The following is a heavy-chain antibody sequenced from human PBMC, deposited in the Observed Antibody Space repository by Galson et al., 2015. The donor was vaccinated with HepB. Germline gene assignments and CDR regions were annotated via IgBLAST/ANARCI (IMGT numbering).Heavy chain of an antibody. D-gene: IGHD6-6*01. CDR1: GFTFSSYN. Sequence: SLRLSCAASGFTFSSYNMNWVRQAPGKGLEWVSSITRTSPSIYYADSVKGRFTISRDNAKNSLYLQMNSLRAEDTAVYYCAREYSSSSHFDYWGQGTLVTVSS. CDR3: AREYSSSSHFDY. J-gene: IGHJ4*02. CDR2: ITRTSPSI. V-gene: IGHV3-21*01.